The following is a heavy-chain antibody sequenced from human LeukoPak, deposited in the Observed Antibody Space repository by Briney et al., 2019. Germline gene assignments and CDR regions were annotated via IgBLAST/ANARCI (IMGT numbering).Heavy chain of an antibody. Sequence: GGSLRLSCSASGFTFSSYSMHWVRQAPGKGLEYVSVIINNGGGTYYADSVKGRFTISRDSSKNTLYLQMSSLRAEDTAVYYCARRLGTTPYYYYAMDVWGQGTTVTVSS. D-gene: IGHD1-7*01. V-gene: IGHV3-64D*09. J-gene: IGHJ6*02. CDR3: ARRLGTTPYYYYAMDV. CDR2: IINNGGGT. CDR1: GFTFSSYS.